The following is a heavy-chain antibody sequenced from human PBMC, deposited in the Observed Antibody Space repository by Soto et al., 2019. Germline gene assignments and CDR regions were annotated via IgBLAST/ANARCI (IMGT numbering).Heavy chain of an antibody. CDR2: ISGSGGST. CDR1: GFTFSSYA. J-gene: IGHJ6*02. D-gene: IGHD3-3*01. CDR3: AKIANYDFWSGYSRNYGRDV. V-gene: IGHV3-23*01. Sequence: EVQLLESGGGLVQPGGSLRLSCAASGFTFSSYAMSWVRQAPGKGLEWVSAISGSGGSTYYADSVKGRFTISRDNSKNSLYLQMNSLRAEDTAVYYCAKIANYDFWSGYSRNYGRDVWGQGTTVTVSS.